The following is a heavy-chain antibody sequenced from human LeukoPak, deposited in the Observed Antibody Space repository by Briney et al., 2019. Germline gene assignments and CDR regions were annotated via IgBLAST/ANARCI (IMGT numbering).Heavy chain of an antibody. V-gene: IGHV1-18*01. J-gene: IGHJ5*02. CDR1: GYTFTSYG. Sequence: GASVKVSCKGSGYTFTSYGISWVRQAPGQGLEWMGWISAYNGNTNYAQKLQGRVTMTTDTSTSTAYMELRSLRSDDTAVYYCARDFLNCSGGSCYSDNWFDPWGKGTLVTVSS. CDR2: ISAYNGNT. D-gene: IGHD2-15*01. CDR3: ARDFLNCSGGSCYSDNWFDP.